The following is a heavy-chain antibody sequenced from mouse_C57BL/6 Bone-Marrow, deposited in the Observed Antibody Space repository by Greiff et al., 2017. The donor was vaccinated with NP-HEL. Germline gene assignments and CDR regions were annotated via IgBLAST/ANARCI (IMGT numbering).Heavy chain of an antibody. V-gene: IGHV1-82*01. CDR1: GYAFSSSW. CDR3: ARSPYYYGSSYGYFDY. CDR2: IYPGDGDT. Sequence: LVESGPELVKPGASVKISCKASGYAFSSSWMNWVKQRPGKGLEWIGRIYPGDGDTNYNGKFKGKATLTADKSSSTAYMQLSSLTSEDSAVYFCARSPYYYGSSYGYFDYWGQGTTLTVSS. J-gene: IGHJ2*01. D-gene: IGHD1-1*01.